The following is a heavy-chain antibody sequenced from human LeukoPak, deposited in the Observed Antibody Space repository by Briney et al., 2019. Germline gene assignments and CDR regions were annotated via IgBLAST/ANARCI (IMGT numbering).Heavy chain of an antibody. V-gene: IGHV5-51*01. D-gene: IGHD3-10*01. CDR2: IYPGGSDT. CDR3: ARGPPIYGSGIRPFDY. Sequence: GESLKISCKGSGYSFTSYWIGWVRQMPGKGLEWMGIIYPGGSDTRYSPSFQGQVTISADKSISTAYLQWSSLKASDTAMYYCARGPPIYGSGIRPFDYWGQGTLVTVSS. J-gene: IGHJ4*02. CDR1: GYSFTSYW.